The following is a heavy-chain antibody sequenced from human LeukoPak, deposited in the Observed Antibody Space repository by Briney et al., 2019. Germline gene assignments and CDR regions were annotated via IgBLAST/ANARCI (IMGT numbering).Heavy chain of an antibody. CDR2: MNPNSGNT. D-gene: IGHD5-12*01. CDR3: ARGSERWLQFGY. CDR1: GYAFTSYD. J-gene: IGHJ4*02. V-gene: IGHV1-8*01. Sequence: ASVKVSCKASGYAFTSYDINWVRQATGQGLEWMGWMNPNSGNTGYAQKFQGRVTMTRNTSISTAYMELSSLRSEDTAVYYCARGSERWLQFGYWGQGTLVTVSS.